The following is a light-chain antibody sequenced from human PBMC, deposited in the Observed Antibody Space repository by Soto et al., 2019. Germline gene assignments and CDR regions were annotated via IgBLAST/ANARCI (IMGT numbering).Light chain of an antibody. CDR3: QQYGSSRT. CDR1: QGVKYNY. J-gene: IGKJ5*01. CDR2: GAS. Sequence: EIVLTQSPSTLSLSPEERATLSCWASQGVKYNYLAWYQQKPGQAPRLLIYGASNRDTGIPDRFSGSGSGTDFTLTISRLEPEDFAVYYCQQYGSSRTFGQGTRLEIK. V-gene: IGKV3-20*01.